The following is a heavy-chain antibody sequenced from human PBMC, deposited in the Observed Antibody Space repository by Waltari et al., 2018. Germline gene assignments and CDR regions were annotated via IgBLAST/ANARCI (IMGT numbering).Heavy chain of an antibody. D-gene: IGHD5-12*01. Sequence: EVHLAESGGGVVQPGGSLRPSCTGSGFRVGEYWVPWVRQAPGKGLEWVSRINVDGGYISYGDSVKGRFTISRDNAKNTVFLQLNSLRADDTAVYFCARKAGSGYPYGPFYYDNWGQGTLVTVSS. CDR1: GFRVGEYW. V-gene: IGHV3-74*01. J-gene: IGHJ4*02. CDR2: INVDGGYI. CDR3: ARKAGSGYPYGPFYYDN.